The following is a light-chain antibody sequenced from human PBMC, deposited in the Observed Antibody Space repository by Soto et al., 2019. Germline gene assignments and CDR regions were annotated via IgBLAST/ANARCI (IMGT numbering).Light chain of an antibody. CDR1: TNDVGNYNY. J-gene: IGLJ1*01. CDR3: CSYAGSYSYV. V-gene: IGLV2-11*01. Sequence: QSVLTQPRSVSGSPGQSVTISCTGTTNDVGNYNYVSWYQQHPSKAPKLMIYDVTKRPSGVPDRFSGSKSGNTASLTISGLKAEDEADYYCCSYAGSYSYVFGTGTKV. CDR2: DVT.